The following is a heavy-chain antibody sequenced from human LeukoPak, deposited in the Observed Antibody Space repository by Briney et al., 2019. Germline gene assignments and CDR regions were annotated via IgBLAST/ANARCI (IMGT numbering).Heavy chain of an antibody. D-gene: IGHD3-16*01. CDR2: IRSKANNYAT. Sequence: GGSLRLSCAASGFTFSSFGMHWVRQAPGKGLEWVGRIRSKANNYATAYAASVKGRFTISRDESKKTTYLQMNSLKTEDSAVYYCSRYRGDSDAFDMWGQGTVVTV. V-gene: IGHV3-73*01. CDR3: SRYRGDSDAFDM. CDR1: GFTFSSFG. J-gene: IGHJ3*02.